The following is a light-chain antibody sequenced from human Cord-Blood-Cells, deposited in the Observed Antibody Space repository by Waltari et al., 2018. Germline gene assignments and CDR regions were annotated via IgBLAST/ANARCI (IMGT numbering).Light chain of an antibody. CDR2: WAS. CDR1: TGVLYSTNNKNS. Sequence: DIVMTKSPHPLALCLGESPTTNCQFSTGVLYSTNNKNSLTWYQQKPGQPPKLLIYWASTRESVVPDLFSGSVAGTDFTLTISSLQAEVVAVYYGQQYYSTPWTFGQGTKVEIK. CDR3: QQYYSTPWT. V-gene: IGKV4-1*01. J-gene: IGKJ1*01.